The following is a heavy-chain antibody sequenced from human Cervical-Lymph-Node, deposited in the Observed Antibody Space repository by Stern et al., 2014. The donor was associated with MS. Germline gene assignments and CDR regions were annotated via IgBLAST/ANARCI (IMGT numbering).Heavy chain of an antibody. CDR2: IDPSDSYT. D-gene: IGHD6-13*01. CDR1: GYSFTSYW. CDR3: ARPQTAAAGTFYYYYGMDV. Sequence: EVQLVESGAEVKKPGESLRISCKGSGYSFTSYWISWVRQMPGKGLEWMGRIDPSDSYTNYSPSFQGHVTISADKSISTAYLQWSSLKASDTAMYYCARPQTAAAGTFYYYYGMDVWGQGTTVTVSS. J-gene: IGHJ6*02. V-gene: IGHV5-10-1*03.